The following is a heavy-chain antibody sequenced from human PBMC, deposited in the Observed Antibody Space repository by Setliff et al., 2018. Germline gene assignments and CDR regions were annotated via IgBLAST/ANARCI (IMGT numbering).Heavy chain of an antibody. CDR1: GFTFSGYS. CDR2: ISSSSSYI. J-gene: IGHJ4*02. D-gene: IGHD5-18*01. CDR3: ARDNLPFNVLRRPVAGIQYFDY. Sequence: GESLKISCAASGFTFSGYSMNWVRQAPGKGLEWVSSISSSSSYIYYADSVKGRFTISRDTKNSLFLKMNSLRAADTAVYYCARDNLPFNVLRRPVAGIQYFDYWGQGTLVTVSS. V-gene: IGHV3-21*01.